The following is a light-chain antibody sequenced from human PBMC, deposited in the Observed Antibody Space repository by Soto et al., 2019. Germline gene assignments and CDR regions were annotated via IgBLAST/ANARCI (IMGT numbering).Light chain of an antibody. Sequence: SYELTQPPSVSVAPGQTARITCGGNNIGSKSVHWYQQKPGQAPVLVVYDDSVRPSGIPERFSGSNSRDTATVTISRVEAGDEADYYCQVWDSSSDHAVFGGRTKVTVL. CDR3: QVWDSSSDHAV. CDR2: DDS. CDR1: NIGSKS. J-gene: IGLJ2*01. V-gene: IGLV3-21*02.